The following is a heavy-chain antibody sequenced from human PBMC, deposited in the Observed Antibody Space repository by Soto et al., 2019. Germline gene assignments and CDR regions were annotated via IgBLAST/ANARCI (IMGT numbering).Heavy chain of an antibody. D-gene: IGHD1-26*01. J-gene: IGHJ3*02. CDR2: INSDGSST. V-gene: IGHV3-74*01. Sequence: EVQLVESGGGLVQPGGSLRLSCAASGVTFSSYWMHWVRQAPGKGLVWVSCINSDGSSTSYADFVKGRLTISRDNAKNTLYLQMNSLTAEDTAIYYCARDFGEVGATAVYDIWGQGTMVIVSS. CDR3: ARDFGEVGATAVYDI. CDR1: GVTFSSYW.